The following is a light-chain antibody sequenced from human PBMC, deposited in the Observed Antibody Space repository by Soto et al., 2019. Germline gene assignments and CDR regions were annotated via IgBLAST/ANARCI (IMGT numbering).Light chain of an antibody. CDR2: GAS. J-gene: IGKJ3*01. CDR3: QQYGSSPLT. V-gene: IGKV3-20*01. Sequence: EIVLTQSPGTLSLSPGERATLSCRASQSVSNKYLAWYQQKPGQAPRLLIYGASSRATGIPDRFSGSGSGTDFTLTISRVEPEDFAVYYCQQYGSSPLTFGPGTKVDIK. CDR1: QSVSNKY.